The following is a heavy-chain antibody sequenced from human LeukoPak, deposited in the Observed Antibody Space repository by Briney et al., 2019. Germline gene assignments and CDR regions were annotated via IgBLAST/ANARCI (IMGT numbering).Heavy chain of an antibody. D-gene: IGHD3-9*01. J-gene: IGHJ4*02. V-gene: IGHV1-18*04. CDR2: ISAYNGNT. CDR1: GYTFTSYG. CDR3: ARGPDILTGYPTLDY. Sequence: ASVKVSCKASGYTFTSYGISWVRQAPGQGLEWMGWISAYNGNTNYAQKLQGRVTMTTDISTSTAYMELRSLRSDDTAVYYCARGPDILTGYPTLDYWGQGTLVTVSS.